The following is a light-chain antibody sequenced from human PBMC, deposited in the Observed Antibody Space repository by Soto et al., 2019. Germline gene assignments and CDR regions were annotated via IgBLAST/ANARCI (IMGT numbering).Light chain of an antibody. V-gene: IGKV1-9*01. J-gene: IGKJ4*01. CDR2: AAS. CDR3: QQLNTYPLT. CDR1: QGISSY. Sequence: DIQLTQSPSFLSASVGDRVTITCRASQGISSYLAWYQQKPGKAPNLLIYAASTLQSGVPSRFSGSESGTEFTLTISSLRPEDFATYYCQQLNTYPLTFGGGTKVDIK.